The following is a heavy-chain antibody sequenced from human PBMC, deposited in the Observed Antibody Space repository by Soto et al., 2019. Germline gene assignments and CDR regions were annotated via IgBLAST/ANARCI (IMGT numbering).Heavy chain of an antibody. CDR1: GFTFSSYS. J-gene: IGHJ6*03. D-gene: IGHD3-10*01. CDR2: ISSSSTI. V-gene: IGHV3-48*01. CDR3: ARGSGSYKKDYYYYYMDV. Sequence: GGSLRLSCAASGFTFSSYSMNWVRQAPGKGLEWVSYISSSSTIYYADSVKGRFTISRDNAKNSLYLQMNSLRAEDTAVYYCARGSGSYKKDYYYYYMDVWGKGTTVTVSS.